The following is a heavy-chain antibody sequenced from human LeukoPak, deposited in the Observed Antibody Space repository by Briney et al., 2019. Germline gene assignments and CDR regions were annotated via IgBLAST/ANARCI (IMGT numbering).Heavy chain of an antibody. J-gene: IGHJ5*02. CDR3: ARSGCSSTSCYPYNNWFDP. CDR1: GGTFSSYA. D-gene: IGHD2-2*01. CDR2: IIPMFGIA. Sequence: ASVKVSCKASGGTFSSYAISWVRQAPGQGLEWMGRIIPMFGIANYAQKFQGRVTITADKSTSPAYMHLSTLRSEDTAVYYCARSGCSSTSCYPYNNWFDPWGQGTLVTVSS. V-gene: IGHV1-69*04.